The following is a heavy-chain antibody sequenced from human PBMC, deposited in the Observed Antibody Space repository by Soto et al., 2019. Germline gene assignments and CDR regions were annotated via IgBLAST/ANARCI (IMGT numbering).Heavy chain of an antibody. D-gene: IGHD3-22*01. V-gene: IGHV3-9*01. CDR1: GFTFDDYA. Sequence: EVQLVESGGGLVQPGRSLRLSCAASGFTFDDYAMHWVRQAPGKGPEWVSGISWNSGSIGYADSVKGRFTISRDNAKNSLYLQMNSLRAEDTALYYCAKGDSSGYDYWGQGTLVTVSS. J-gene: IGHJ4*02. CDR3: AKGDSSGYDY. CDR2: ISWNSGSI.